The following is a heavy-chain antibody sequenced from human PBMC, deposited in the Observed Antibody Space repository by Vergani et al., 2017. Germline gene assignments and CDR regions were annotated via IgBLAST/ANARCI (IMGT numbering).Heavy chain of an antibody. CDR1: GFTFSSYG. D-gene: IGHD5-12*01. CDR3: ARDTRVATIGVWYYYYMDV. J-gene: IGHJ6*03. CDR2: IWYDGSNK. Sequence: QVQLVESGGGVVQPGRSLRLSCAASGFTFSSYGMHWVRQAPGKGLEWVAVIWYDGSNKYYADSVKGRFTISRDNSKTTLYLQMNSLRAEDTAVYYCARDTRVATIGVWYYYYMDVWGKGTTVTVSS. V-gene: IGHV3-33*08.